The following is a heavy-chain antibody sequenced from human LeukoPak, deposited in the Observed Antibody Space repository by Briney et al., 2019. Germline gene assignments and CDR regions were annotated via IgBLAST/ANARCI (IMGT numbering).Heavy chain of an antibody. CDR1: GYRFTSYW. CDR3: ATYCSSTSCSRANWFDP. V-gene: IGHV5-51*01. Sequence: ESLKISCKGSGYRFTSYWIGWVPQIPGKGLEGMGIIYPGDSDTRYSPSFQGQVPISADKSISTAYLQWSSLKASDTAMYYCATYCSSTSCSRANWFDPWGQGTLVTVSS. D-gene: IGHD2-2*01. CDR2: IYPGDSDT. J-gene: IGHJ5*02.